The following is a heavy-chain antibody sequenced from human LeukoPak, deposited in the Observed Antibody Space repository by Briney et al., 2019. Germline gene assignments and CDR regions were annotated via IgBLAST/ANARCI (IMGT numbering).Heavy chain of an antibody. Sequence: PGRSLRLSCAASGFTFSSYGMHWVRQAPGKGLEWVAVISYDGSNKYYADSVKGRFTLSRDNSEYTLYLQMNSLSAEDTAVYYCAKGTLIYYDSSGDYFDYWGQGTLVTVSS. CDR1: GFTFSSYG. D-gene: IGHD3-22*01. CDR2: ISYDGSNK. J-gene: IGHJ4*02. CDR3: AKGTLIYYDSSGDYFDY. V-gene: IGHV3-30*18.